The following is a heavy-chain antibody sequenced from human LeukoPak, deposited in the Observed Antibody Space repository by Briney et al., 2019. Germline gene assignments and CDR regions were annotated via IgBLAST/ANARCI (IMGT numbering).Heavy chain of an antibody. V-gene: IGHV3-43D*03. CDR2: ISWDGGST. J-gene: IGHJ4*02. CDR1: GFTFDDYA. CDR3: ARGGENSGFDY. D-gene: IGHD6-19*01. Sequence: PGGSLRLSCAASGFTFDDYAMHWVRQAPGKGLEWVSLISWDGGSTYYADSVKGRFTISRDNAKNSLYLQMNSLRAEDTALYYCARGGENSGFDYWGQGTLVIVSS.